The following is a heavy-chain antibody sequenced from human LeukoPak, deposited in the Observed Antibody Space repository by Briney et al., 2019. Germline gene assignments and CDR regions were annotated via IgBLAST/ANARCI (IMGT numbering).Heavy chain of an antibody. CDR1: GFTFSSYA. D-gene: IGHD2-15*01. CDR3: ARGGRGVAASYYYYYGMDV. V-gene: IGHV3-30*04. Sequence: GGSLRLSCAASGFTFSSYAMHWVRQAPGKGLEWVAVISYDGSNKYYADSVKGRFTISRDNSKNTLYLQMNSLRAEDTAVYYCARGGRGVAASYYYYYGMDVWGKGSTVTVSS. CDR2: ISYDGSNK. J-gene: IGHJ6*04.